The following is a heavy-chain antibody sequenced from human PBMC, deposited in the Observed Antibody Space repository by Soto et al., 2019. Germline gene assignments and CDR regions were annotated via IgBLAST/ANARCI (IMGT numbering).Heavy chain of an antibody. Sequence: EVQLVESGGGLVQPGGSLRLSCAASGFTFSSYWMHWVRQAPGKGLVWVSHINNDGGATTYADSVKGRFTISRDNAKNTLYLQMNSLRAEETAVYYCTRDSWGIHHWGQGTLVPVSS. CDR2: INNDGGAT. J-gene: IGHJ5*02. D-gene: IGHD6-13*01. CDR3: TRDSWGIHH. CDR1: GFTFSSYW. V-gene: IGHV3-74*01.